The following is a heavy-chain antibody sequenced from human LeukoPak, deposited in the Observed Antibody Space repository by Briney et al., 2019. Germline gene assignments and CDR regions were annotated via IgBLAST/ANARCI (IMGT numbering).Heavy chain of an antibody. J-gene: IGHJ4*02. Sequence: GGSLRLSCAASGFTLRSYWMHWVRQAPGKGLVWVSRISPDGTGTNYADSVKGRFTISRDNAKNTLYLQMNSLRVEDTAVYYCATVGMGATIGYWGQGTLVTVSS. CDR2: ISPDGTGT. D-gene: IGHD1-26*01. V-gene: IGHV3-74*01. CDR3: ATVGMGATIGY. CDR1: GFTLRSYW.